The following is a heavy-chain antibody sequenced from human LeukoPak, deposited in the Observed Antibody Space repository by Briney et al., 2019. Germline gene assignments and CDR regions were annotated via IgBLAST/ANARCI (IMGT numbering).Heavy chain of an antibody. D-gene: IGHD2-15*01. CDR2: IYYSGST. V-gene: IGHV4-59*08. Sequence: SETLSLTCTVSGGSISTYYWSWIRQPPGKGLEWIGYIYYSGSTNYNPSLKSRVTISVDTSKNQFSLKLSSVTAADTAVYYCARRYCSGGSCYSSFDYWGQGTLVTVSS. CDR1: GGSISTYY. J-gene: IGHJ4*02. CDR3: ARRYCSGGSCYSSFDY.